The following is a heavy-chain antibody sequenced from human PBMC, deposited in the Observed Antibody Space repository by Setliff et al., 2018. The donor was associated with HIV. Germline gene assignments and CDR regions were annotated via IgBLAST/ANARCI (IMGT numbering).Heavy chain of an antibody. CDR2: FYHTGST. Sequence: SETLSLTCTVSGGSIRSHYWSWIRQPPGKRLEWIGSFYHTGSTHYNPSLKSRTTMSLDTSRNQVSLKLSSVSAADTAVYYCARDQGLELRGDYYYYGMDVWGQGTTVTVSS. J-gene: IGHJ6*02. CDR3: ARDQGLELRGDYYYYGMDV. CDR1: GGSIRSHY. V-gene: IGHV4-59*11. D-gene: IGHD1-7*01.